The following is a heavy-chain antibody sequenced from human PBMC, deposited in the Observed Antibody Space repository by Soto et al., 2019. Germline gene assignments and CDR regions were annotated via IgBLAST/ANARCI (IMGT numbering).Heavy chain of an antibody. V-gene: IGHV1-8*01. Sequence: QVQLVQSGAEVKKPGASVKVSCKASGYTFTSYDINWVRQATGQGLEWMGWMKPNSGNTGYAQKFQGRVTMTRNTSIRTAYMALSSLRSEDAAVYYCAIERAVAGFAYWGQGTLVTVSS. CDR1: GYTFTSYD. CDR3: AIERAVAGFAY. J-gene: IGHJ4*02. D-gene: IGHD6-19*01. CDR2: MKPNSGNT.